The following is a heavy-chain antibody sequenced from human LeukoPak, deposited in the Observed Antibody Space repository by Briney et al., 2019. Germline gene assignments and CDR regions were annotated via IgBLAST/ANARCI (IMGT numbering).Heavy chain of an antibody. CDR2: MNPNSGNT. CDR3: ARGLRITIFGVVIRRATNNWFDP. J-gene: IGHJ5*02. D-gene: IGHD3-3*01. Sequence: AASVTVSCKASGYTFTSYDINWVRQATGQGLEWMGWMNPNSGNTGYAQKFQGRVTMTRNTSISTAYMELSSLRSEDTAVYYCARGLRITIFGVVIRRATNNWFDPWGQGTLVTVSS. CDR1: GYTFTSYD. V-gene: IGHV1-8*01.